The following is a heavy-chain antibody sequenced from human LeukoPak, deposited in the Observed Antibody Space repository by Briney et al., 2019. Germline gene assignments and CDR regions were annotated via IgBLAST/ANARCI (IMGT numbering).Heavy chain of an antibody. Sequence: GGSLRLSCAASGFTFSSYGMHWVRQAPGKGLEWVAVIWYDGSNKYYADSVKGRFTISRDNSKSTLDLQMNSLRAEDTAVYYCANPRIAAYYFDYWGQGTLVTVSS. CDR2: IWYDGSNK. J-gene: IGHJ4*02. V-gene: IGHV3-33*06. CDR1: GFTFSSYG. D-gene: IGHD6-13*01. CDR3: ANPRIAAYYFDY.